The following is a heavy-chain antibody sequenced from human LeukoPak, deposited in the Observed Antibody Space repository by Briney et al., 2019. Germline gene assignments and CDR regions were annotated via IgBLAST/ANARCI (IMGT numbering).Heavy chain of an antibody. CDR3: ARKPYGAYMDV. CDR1: GDSISYFY. CDR2: ISGSGST. J-gene: IGHJ6*03. V-gene: IGHV4-4*07. D-gene: IGHD4-17*01. Sequence: PSETLSLTCSVSGDSISYFYWSWIRQAAGKGLEWIGRISGSGSTDYNASLKSRVTMSVDTSKNQFSLKLSSVTAADTAVYYCARKPYGAYMDVWGKGTTVTVSS.